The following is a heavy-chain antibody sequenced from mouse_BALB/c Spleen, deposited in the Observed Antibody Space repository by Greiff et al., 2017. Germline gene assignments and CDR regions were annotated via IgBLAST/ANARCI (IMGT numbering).Heavy chain of an antibody. Sequence: DVMLVESGGGLVQPGGSRKLSCAASGFTFSSFGMHWVRQAPEKGLEWVAYISSGSSTIYYADTVKGRFTISRDNPKNTLFLQMTSLRSEDTAMYYCAREEYSITTATGAMDYWGQGTSVTVSS. CDR1: GFTFSSFG. CDR3: AREEYSITTATGAMDY. V-gene: IGHV5-17*02. D-gene: IGHD1-2*01. CDR2: ISSGSSTI. J-gene: IGHJ4*01.